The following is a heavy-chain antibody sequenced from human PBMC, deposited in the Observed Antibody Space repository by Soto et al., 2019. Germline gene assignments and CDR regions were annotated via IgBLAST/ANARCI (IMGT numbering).Heavy chain of an antibody. D-gene: IGHD1-7*01. CDR3: ARGNWNYGNYAMDV. J-gene: IGHJ6*02. Sequence: LLILSLLCALYGYRVSSPRAAWNWTRQCAVSGPEWLGRTYYRSEWYNDYAVSVKSRITNNPDTSKNQFSLQLNSVTPEDTALYYCARGNWNYGNYAMDVWGQGSSVTVSS. CDR2: TYYRSEWYN. V-gene: IGHV6-1*01. CDR1: GYRVSSPRAA.